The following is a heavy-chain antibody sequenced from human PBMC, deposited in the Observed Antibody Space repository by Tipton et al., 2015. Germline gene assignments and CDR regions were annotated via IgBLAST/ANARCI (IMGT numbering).Heavy chain of an antibody. CDR1: GFTFSSYT. Sequence: GSLRLSCVASGFTFSSYTMNWVRQAPGKGLEWVSIIYSGGSTYYADSVKGRFTISRDNSKNTLYLQMNSLRAEDTAMYYCARGQWLVNYWGQGTLVTVSS. D-gene: IGHD6-19*01. V-gene: IGHV3-53*01. CDR3: ARGQWLVNY. J-gene: IGHJ4*02. CDR2: IYSGGST.